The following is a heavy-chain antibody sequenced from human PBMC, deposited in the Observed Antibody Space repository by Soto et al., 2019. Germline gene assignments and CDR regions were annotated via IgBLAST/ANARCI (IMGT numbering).Heavy chain of an antibody. V-gene: IGHV1-8*01. CDR1: GYTFTSYD. CDR3: ARAPGPYYDILTGFWPNWFDP. D-gene: IGHD3-9*01. J-gene: IGHJ5*02. CDR2: MNPNSGNT. Sequence: ASVKVSCKASGYTFTSYDINWVRQATGQGLEWMGWMNPNSGNTGYAQKFQGRVTMTRNTSISTAYMELSSLRSEDTAVYYCARAPGPYYDILTGFWPNWFDPWGQGTLVTVSS.